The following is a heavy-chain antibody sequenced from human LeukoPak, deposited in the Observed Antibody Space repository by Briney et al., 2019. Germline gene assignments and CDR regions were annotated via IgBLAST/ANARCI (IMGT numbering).Heavy chain of an antibody. J-gene: IGHJ3*02. D-gene: IGHD3-22*01. V-gene: IGHV1-46*01. CDR1: GYTFTSYY. CDR3: AREYYDSSGYSSDAFDI. CDR2: INPSGGST. Sequence: ASVKVSCKASGYTFTSYYMHWVRQAPGQGLEWMGIINPSGGSTSYAQKFQGRVTMTRDTSTSTVYMELSSLRSEDTAVYYCAREYYDSSGYSSDAFDIWGQGTMVTASS.